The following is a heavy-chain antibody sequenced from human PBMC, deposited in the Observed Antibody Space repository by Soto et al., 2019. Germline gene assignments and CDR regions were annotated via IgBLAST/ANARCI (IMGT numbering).Heavy chain of an antibody. CDR2: IIPIFGTA. V-gene: IGHV1-69*13. CDR3: ASSEVPRATIVVVTFDY. J-gene: IGHJ4*02. CDR1: GGTFSSYA. D-gene: IGHD3-22*01. Sequence: SVKVSCKASGGTFSSYAISWVRQAPGQGLEWMGGIIPIFGTANYAQKFQGRVTITADESTSTAYMELSSLRSEDTAVYYCASSEVPRATIVVVTFDYWGQGTLVTVSS.